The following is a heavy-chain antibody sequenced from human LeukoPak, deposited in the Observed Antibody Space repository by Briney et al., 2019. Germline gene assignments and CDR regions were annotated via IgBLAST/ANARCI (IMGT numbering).Heavy chain of an antibody. D-gene: IGHD6-19*01. CDR1: GGSISSSSYY. Sequence: PSETLSLTCTVSGGSISSSSYYWGWIRQPPGRGLEWIGSIYYSGSTYYNPSLKSRVTISVDTSKNQFSLKLSSVTAADTAVYYCARGGSGWYGAFDIWGQGTMVTVSS. CDR3: ARGGSGWYGAFDI. J-gene: IGHJ3*02. CDR2: IYYSGST. V-gene: IGHV4-39*07.